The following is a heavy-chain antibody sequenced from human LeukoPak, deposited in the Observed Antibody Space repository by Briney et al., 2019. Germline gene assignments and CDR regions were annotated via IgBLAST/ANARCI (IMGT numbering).Heavy chain of an antibody. Sequence: ASVKVSCKASGGTFSSYAISWVRQAPGQGLEWMGRIIPIFGTANYAQKFRGRVTITTDESTSTAYMELSSLRSEDTAVYYCARDFRLYGDYEGYYFDYWGQGTLVTVSS. CDR1: GGTFSSYA. D-gene: IGHD4-17*01. CDR2: IIPIFGTA. V-gene: IGHV1-69*05. J-gene: IGHJ4*02. CDR3: ARDFRLYGDYEGYYFDY.